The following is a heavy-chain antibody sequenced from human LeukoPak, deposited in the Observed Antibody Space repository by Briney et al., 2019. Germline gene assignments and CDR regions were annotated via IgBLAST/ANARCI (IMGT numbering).Heavy chain of an antibody. D-gene: IGHD4-17*01. Sequence: NPSETLSLTCTVSGGSIGSYYWSWIRQPPGKGLEWIGYIYYRGSTSYNPSLKSRVTILVDTSKNQFSLKLSSVTAADTAVYYCARQSYGDYFDYWGQGTLVTVSS. J-gene: IGHJ4*02. CDR2: IYYRGST. V-gene: IGHV4-59*08. CDR3: ARQSYGDYFDY. CDR1: GGSIGSYY.